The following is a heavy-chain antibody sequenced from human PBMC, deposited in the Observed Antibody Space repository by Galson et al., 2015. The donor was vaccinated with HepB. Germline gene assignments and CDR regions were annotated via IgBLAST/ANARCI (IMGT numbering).Heavy chain of an antibody. CDR1: GFTVNSKY. D-gene: IGHD1-26*01. V-gene: IGHV3-66*01. Sequence: SLRLSCAASGFTVNSKYMSWVRQAPGKGLVWVSSVYYGGATDYADSLRGRFTLSRDFFKNTLFLQMNSLRPEDTAMYYCATEGDTNTWYRYWGQGTLVTVSS. J-gene: IGHJ4*02. CDR3: ATEGDTNTWYRY. CDR2: VYYGGAT.